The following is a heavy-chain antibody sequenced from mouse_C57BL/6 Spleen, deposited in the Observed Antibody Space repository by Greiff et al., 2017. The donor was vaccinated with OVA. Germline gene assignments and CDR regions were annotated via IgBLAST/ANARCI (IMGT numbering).Heavy chain of an antibody. CDR1: GFTFSDYG. Sequence: EVKLVESGGGLVKPGGSLKLSCAASGFTFSDYGMHWVRQAPEKGLEWVAYISSGSSTIYYADTVKGRFTISRDNAKNTLFLQMTSLRSEDTAMYYCARPIYDYDRGFAYWGQGTLVTVSA. CDR2: ISSGSSTI. D-gene: IGHD2-4*01. V-gene: IGHV5-17*01. CDR3: ARPIYDYDRGFAY. J-gene: IGHJ3*01.